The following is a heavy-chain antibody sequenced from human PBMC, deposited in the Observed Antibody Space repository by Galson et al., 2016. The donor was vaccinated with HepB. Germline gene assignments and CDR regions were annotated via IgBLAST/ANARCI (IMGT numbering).Heavy chain of an antibody. V-gene: IGHV3-23*01. J-gene: IGHJ4*02. D-gene: IGHD6-19*01. Sequence: SLRLSCAGSGFNFGSYAMSWLRQAPGKGLEWVSAISGSGLKTHYADSVQGRFIISRENSMRTVYLQMTSLRDEDTAIYFWAKEIGQSVAWPFESWDQGALVTVSS. CDR2: ISGSGLKT. CDR3: AKEIGQSVAWPFES. CDR1: GFNFGSYA.